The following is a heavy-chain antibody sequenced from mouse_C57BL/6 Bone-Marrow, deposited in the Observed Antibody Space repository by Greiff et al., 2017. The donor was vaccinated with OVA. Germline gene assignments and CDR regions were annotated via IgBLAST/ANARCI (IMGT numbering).Heavy chain of an antibody. CDR2: IDPEDGET. J-gene: IGHJ2*01. CDR1: GFNIKDYY. D-gene: IGHD1-1*02. CDR3: ARSWWLPLDY. Sequence: VQLQQSGAELVKPGASVKLSCTASGFNIKDYYMHWVKQRTEQGLEWIGRIDPEDGETKYAPEFQGKATITADTSSNTAYLQLSSLTSEDTAVYYCARSWWLPLDYWGQGTTLTVSS. V-gene: IGHV14-2*01.